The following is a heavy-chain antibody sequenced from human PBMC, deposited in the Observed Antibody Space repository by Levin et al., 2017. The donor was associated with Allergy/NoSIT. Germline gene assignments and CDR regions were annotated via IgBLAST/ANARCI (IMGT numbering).Heavy chain of an antibody. D-gene: IGHD5-18*01. CDR2: ISSSSSYI. J-gene: IGHJ3*02. CDR1: GFTFSSYS. Sequence: GGSLRLSCAASGFTFSSYSMNWVRQAPGKGLEWVSSISSSSSYIYYADSVKGRFTISRDNAKNSLYLQMNSLRAEDTAVYYCARSLSGYSYGVDGGDAFDIWGQGTMVTVSS. CDR3: ARSLSGYSYGVDGGDAFDI. V-gene: IGHV3-21*01.